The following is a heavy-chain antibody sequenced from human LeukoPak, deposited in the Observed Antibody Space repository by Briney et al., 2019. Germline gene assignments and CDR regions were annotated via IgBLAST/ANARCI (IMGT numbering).Heavy chain of an antibody. CDR1: GFTFSSYA. CDR3: AKNHHLGIAAAGTRLDY. CDR2: ICGSGGSA. D-gene: IGHD6-13*01. V-gene: IGHV3-23*01. Sequence: GGSLRLSCAASGFTFSSYAMSWVRQAPGKGLEWVSAICGSGGSAYYADSVKGRFTISRDNSKNTLYLQMNSLRAEDTAVYYCAKNHHLGIAAAGTRLDYWGQGTLVTVSS. J-gene: IGHJ4*02.